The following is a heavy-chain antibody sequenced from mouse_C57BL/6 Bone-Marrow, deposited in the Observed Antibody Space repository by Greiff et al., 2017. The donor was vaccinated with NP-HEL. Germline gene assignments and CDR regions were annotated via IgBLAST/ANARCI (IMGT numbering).Heavy chain of an antibody. CDR2: IYPGDGDT. J-gene: IGHJ1*03. D-gene: IGHD1-1*01. CDR1: GYAFSSSW. Sequence: QVQLQQSGPELVKPGASVKISCKASGYAFSSSWMNWVKQRPGKGLEWIGRIYPGDGDTNYNGKFKGKATLTADKSSSTAYMQLSSLTSEDSAVYLCARSNSYGSSPYWYFDVWGTGTTVTVSS. V-gene: IGHV1-82*01. CDR3: ARSNSYGSSPYWYFDV.